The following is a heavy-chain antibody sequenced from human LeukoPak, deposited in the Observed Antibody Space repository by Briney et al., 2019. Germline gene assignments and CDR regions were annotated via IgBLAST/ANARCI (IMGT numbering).Heavy chain of an antibody. V-gene: IGHV3-74*01. CDR1: GFTFSSYW. CDR3: ARVRSGSSAGNYGMDV. D-gene: IGHD1-26*01. CDR2: INSDGSST. J-gene: IGHJ6*02. Sequence: GSLRLSCAASGFTFSSYWMHWVRPAPGKGLVWDSRINSDGSSTSYADSVKGRFTISRDNAKNTLYLQMNSLRAEDTAVYYCARVRSGSSAGNYGMDVWGQGTTVTVSS.